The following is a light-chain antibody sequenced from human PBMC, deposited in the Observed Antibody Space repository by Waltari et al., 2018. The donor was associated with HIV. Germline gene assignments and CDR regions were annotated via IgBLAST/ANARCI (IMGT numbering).Light chain of an antibody. CDR2: GAS. J-gene: IGKJ5*01. CDR3: QQTYSAPHT. V-gene: IGKV1-39*01. Sequence: DIQVTQSPSSLSVSVGDRVTITCRASQTIKRNLNWYQQTPGKAPKLLIFGASTLQSGVPSRFSGSGSETDFILTVFSLQPEDFATYYYQQTYSAPHTFGQGTRLEIK. CDR1: QTIKRN.